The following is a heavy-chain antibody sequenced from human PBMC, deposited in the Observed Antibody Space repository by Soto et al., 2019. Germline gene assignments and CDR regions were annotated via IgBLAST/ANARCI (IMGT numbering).Heavy chain of an antibody. J-gene: IGHJ6*02. Sequence: SETLTLTCAVYGGSFSGYYWSWIRQPPGKGLEWIGEINHSGSTNCNPSLKSRVTISVDTSKNQFSLKLSSVTAADTAVYYCARGRGYSYGYGMDVWGQGTTVTVSS. CDR2: INHSGST. V-gene: IGHV4-34*01. CDR1: GGSFSGYY. CDR3: ARGRGYSYGYGMDV. D-gene: IGHD5-18*01.